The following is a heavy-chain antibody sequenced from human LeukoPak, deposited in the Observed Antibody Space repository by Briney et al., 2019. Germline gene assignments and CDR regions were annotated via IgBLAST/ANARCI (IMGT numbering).Heavy chain of an antibody. J-gene: IGHJ4*02. D-gene: IGHD3-22*01. CDR1: GGSISSYY. CDR2: IYHSGST. V-gene: IGHV4-59*12. CDR3: ARVRRYYDSSGYYSYYFDY. Sequence: PSETLSLTCTVSGGSISSYYWSWIRQPPGKGLEWIGYIYHSGSTYYNPSLKSRVTISVDRSKNQFSLKLSSVTAADTAVYYCARVRRYYDSSGYYSYYFDYWGQGTLVTVSS.